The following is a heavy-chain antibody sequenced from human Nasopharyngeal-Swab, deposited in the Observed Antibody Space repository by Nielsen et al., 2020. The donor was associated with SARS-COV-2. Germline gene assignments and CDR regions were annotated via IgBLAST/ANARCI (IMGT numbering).Heavy chain of an antibody. D-gene: IGHD3-16*02. CDR2: INPSGGSI. V-gene: IGHV1-46*01. J-gene: IGHJ5*02. CDR3: ARDLGVVTFGGVIVIPGKFDP. Sequence: ASVKVSCKASGYTFTSYYMHWVRQAPGQGLEWMGIINPSGGSISYAQKFQGRVTMTRDTSTSTVYMELSSLRSEDTAVYYCARDLGVVTFGGVIVIPGKFDPWGQGTLVTVSS. CDR1: GYTFTSYY.